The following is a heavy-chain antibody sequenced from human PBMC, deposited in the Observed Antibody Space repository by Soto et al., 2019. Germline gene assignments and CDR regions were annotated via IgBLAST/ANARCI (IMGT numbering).Heavy chain of an antibody. Sequence: PGGSLRLSCNASGFTVSSSYMSWVRQAPGMGLEWVAVIESGGSTHYADSVEGRFTISRDNSKNMIYLQLHTLRAEDTAVYYCAKDLGPLRLLNYYFYGLDVWGQGTTVTVSS. D-gene: IGHD2-15*01. V-gene: IGHV3-53*01. CDR2: IESGGST. J-gene: IGHJ6*02. CDR1: GFTVSSSY. CDR3: AKDLGPLRLLNYYFYGLDV.